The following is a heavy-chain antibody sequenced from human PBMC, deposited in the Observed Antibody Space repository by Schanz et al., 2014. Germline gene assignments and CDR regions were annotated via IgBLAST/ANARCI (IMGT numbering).Heavy chain of an antibody. D-gene: IGHD3-10*01. CDR3: ARIGGSVFDY. Sequence: EVQLLESGGGLVQPGGSLKLSCAASGLIFSNYVMSWVRQAPGKGLEWVSVIGVDGTTTYYADSVKGRFTISRDNSKNTLYLQMNSLRAEDTAVYYCARIGGSVFDYWAQGTLVTVSS. V-gene: IGHV3-23*01. CDR2: IGVDGTTT. J-gene: IGHJ4*02. CDR1: GLIFSNYV.